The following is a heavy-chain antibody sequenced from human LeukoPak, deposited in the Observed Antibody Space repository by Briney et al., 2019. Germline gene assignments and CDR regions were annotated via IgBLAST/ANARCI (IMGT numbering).Heavy chain of an antibody. CDR3: ARLDGSLAHISGSYPDF. CDR2: INHRVTV. D-gene: IGHD3-10*01. Sequence: SETLSLTCTVSGDSFSNSDFFWGWLRQPHGKGLEWLANINHRVTVYYHPSLNSRLTMSRHTPETHFSLKVTSVTAADTAVYYCARLDGSLAHISGSYPDFWGQGILVTVSS. J-gene: IGHJ4*02. V-gene: IGHV4-39*01. CDR1: GDSFSNSDFF.